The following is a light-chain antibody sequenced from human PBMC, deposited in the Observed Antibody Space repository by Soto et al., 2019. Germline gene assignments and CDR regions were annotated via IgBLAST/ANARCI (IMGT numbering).Light chain of an antibody. J-gene: IGKJ1*01. V-gene: IGKV3-11*01. CDR2: DAS. Sequence: PGERATLSCSASQSVSSYLAWYQQKPGQAPRLLIYDASTRATGIPARFSGSGSGTDFTLTISSLEPEDFAVYYCQQRSNWPPWTFGQGTKVDIK. CDR1: QSVSSY. CDR3: QQRSNWPPWT.